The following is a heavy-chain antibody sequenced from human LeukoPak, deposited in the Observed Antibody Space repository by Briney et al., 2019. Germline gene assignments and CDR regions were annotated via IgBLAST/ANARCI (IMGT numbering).Heavy chain of an antibody. V-gene: IGHV3-48*01. CDR1: GFTFSRYA. CDR3: ARDEGSGYFLGYYFDY. D-gene: IGHD3-22*01. CDR2: ISSSSSTI. Sequence: PGGSLRLSCAASGFTFSRYAMSWVRQAPGKGLEWVSYISSSSSTIYYADSVKGRFTISRDNAKNSLYLQMNSLRAEDTAVYYCARDEGSGYFLGYYFDYWGQGTLVTVSS. J-gene: IGHJ4*02.